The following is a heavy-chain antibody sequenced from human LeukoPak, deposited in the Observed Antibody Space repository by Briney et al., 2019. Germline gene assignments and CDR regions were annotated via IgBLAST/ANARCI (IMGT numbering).Heavy chain of an antibody. Sequence: ASVKVSCKASGGTFSSYAISWVRQAPGQGLEWMGWISAYNGNTNYAQKLQGRVTMTTDTSTSTAYMELRSLRSDDTAVYYCARGRYDILTQRLYYYYYGMDVWGQGTTVTVSS. CDR3: ARGRYDILTQRLYYYYYGMDV. D-gene: IGHD3-9*01. CDR1: GGTFSSYA. J-gene: IGHJ6*02. V-gene: IGHV1-18*01. CDR2: ISAYNGNT.